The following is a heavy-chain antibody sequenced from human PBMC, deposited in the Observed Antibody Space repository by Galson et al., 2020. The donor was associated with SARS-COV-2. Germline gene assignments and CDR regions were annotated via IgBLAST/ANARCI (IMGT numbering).Heavy chain of an antibody. CDR2: LYYSGST. CDR1: GGSISSSSYY. V-gene: IGHV4-39*01. CDR3: ARSYYDFWSGPPDYGMDV. D-gene: IGHD3-3*01. Sequence: ETSETLSLTCTVSGGSISSSSYYWGWIRQPPGKGLEWIGSLYYSGSTYYNPSLKSRVTISVDTSKNQFSLKLSSVTAADTAVYYCARSYYDFWSGPPDYGMDVWGQGTTVTVSS. J-gene: IGHJ6*02.